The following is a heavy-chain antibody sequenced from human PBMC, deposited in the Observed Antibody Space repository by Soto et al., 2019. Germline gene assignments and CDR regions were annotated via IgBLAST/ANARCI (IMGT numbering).Heavy chain of an antibody. V-gene: IGHV3-23*01. CDR2: ISDGGDLT. D-gene: IGHD6-6*01. CDR3: ARRAFGSSRSFEI. CDR1: GFAFSSHP. Sequence: VQLLESGGDLVHPGGSLRLSCAASGFAFSSHPMSWVRQTPERGLEWVSGISDGGDLTYNADSVKGRFTISRDNSKNTLFLQMNSLRVEDTGMYYCARRAFGSSRSFEIWGQGTMVTVSS. J-gene: IGHJ3*02.